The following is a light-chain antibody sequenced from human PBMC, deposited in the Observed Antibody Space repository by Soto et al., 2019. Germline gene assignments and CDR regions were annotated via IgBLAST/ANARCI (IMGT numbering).Light chain of an antibody. Sequence: EIVMTQSPATLSVSPGEGATLSCRASQTVSSNLAWYQQKPSQAPRLLLYGASTRATDIPDRFSGSGSGTEFTLTINSLQSEDFAVYYCQQYNNWPRTFGQGTKVEIK. CDR2: GAS. CDR3: QQYNNWPRT. CDR1: QTVSSN. V-gene: IGKV3-15*01. J-gene: IGKJ1*01.